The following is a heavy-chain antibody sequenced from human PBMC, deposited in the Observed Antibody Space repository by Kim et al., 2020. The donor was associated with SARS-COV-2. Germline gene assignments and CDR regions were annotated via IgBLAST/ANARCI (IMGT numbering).Heavy chain of an antibody. CDR2: IDPSDSYT. CDR1: GYSFTSYW. V-gene: IGHV5-10-1*01. J-gene: IGHJ4*02. Sequence: GESLKISCKGSGYSFTSYWISWVRQMPGKGLEWMGRIDPSDSYTNYSPSFQGHVTISADKSISTAYLQWSSLKASDTAMYYCASIASGYYDDFDYWGQGTLVTVSP. D-gene: IGHD3-22*01. CDR3: ASIASGYYDDFDY.